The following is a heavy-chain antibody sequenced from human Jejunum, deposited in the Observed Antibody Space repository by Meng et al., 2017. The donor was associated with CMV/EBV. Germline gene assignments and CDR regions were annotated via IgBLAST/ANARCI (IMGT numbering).Heavy chain of an antibody. V-gene: IGHV1-24*01. D-gene: IGHD1-26*01. CDR2: FDPEVGQK. CDR3: AIAAGSYGYLEDY. CDR1: GYSLTEFS. Sequence: CKVSGYSLTEFSMHWVRQAPGKGLEWMGRFDPEVGQKIYAQKFQGRVTMTEDTSTDTAYIDLSNLRSEDTAVYYCAIAAGSYGYLEDYWGHGTLVTVSS. J-gene: IGHJ4*01.